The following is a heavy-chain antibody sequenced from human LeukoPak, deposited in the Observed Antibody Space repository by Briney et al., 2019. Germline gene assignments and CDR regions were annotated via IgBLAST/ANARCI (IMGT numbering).Heavy chain of an antibody. Sequence: PSETLSLTCTVSGGSIRSSSYYWAWIRQPPGKGLEWIGNIYYSGSTYYNPSLKSRVTISIDTSKNQFSLKLSSVTAADTAVYFRAISTYYYDSSGIFWGQGTLVTVSS. J-gene: IGHJ4*02. CDR3: AISTYYYDSSGIF. CDR1: GGSIRSSSYY. CDR2: IYYSGST. V-gene: IGHV4-39*01. D-gene: IGHD3-22*01.